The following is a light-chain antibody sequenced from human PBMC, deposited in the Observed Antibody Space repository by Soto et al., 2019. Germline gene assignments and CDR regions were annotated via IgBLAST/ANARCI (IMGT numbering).Light chain of an antibody. V-gene: IGKV3-15*01. CDR1: QSVSSN. CDR3: QQYNNWPPLT. Sequence: EIVMTQSPATLSVSPGDRATLSCRASQSVSSNLAWYQQKPGQAPRLLIYGASTRATGIPARFSGSGSGTEFTLTISSLQSEDFAVYYCQQYNNWPPLTFGGGTKGGYQ. J-gene: IGKJ4*01. CDR2: GAS.